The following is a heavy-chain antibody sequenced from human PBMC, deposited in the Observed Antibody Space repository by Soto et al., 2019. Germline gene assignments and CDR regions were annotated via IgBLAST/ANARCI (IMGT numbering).Heavy chain of an antibody. CDR2: ISYDGSNK. J-gene: IGHJ6*02. CDR1: GFTFSSYA. Sequence: QVQLVESGGGVVQPGRSLRLSCAASGFTFSSYAMHWVRQAPGKGLEWVAVISYDGSNKYYADSVKGRFTISRDNSKNXPYXQXTSLRAEDTAVYYCARDAHIVLVPGTDLYYYYGMDVWGQGTTVTVSS. CDR3: ARDAHIVLVPGTDLYYYYGMDV. V-gene: IGHV3-30-3*01. D-gene: IGHD2-2*01.